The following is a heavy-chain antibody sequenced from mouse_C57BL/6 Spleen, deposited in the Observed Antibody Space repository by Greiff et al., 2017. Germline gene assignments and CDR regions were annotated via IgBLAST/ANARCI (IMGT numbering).Heavy chain of an antibody. J-gene: IGHJ4*01. Sequence: LQQSEGGLVQPGSSMKLSCTASGFTFSDYYMAWVRQVPEKGLEWVANINYDGSSTYYLDSLKSRFILSRDNAKNILYLQMSSLKSEDTATYYCAREGLGAMDYWGQGTSVTVSS. D-gene: IGHD2-13*01. CDR2: INYDGSST. CDR1: GFTFSDYY. V-gene: IGHV5-16*01. CDR3: AREGLGAMDY.